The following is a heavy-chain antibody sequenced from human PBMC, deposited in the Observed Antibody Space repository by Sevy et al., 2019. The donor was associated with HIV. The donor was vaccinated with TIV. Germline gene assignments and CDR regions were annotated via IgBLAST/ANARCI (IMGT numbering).Heavy chain of an antibody. CDR3: ARVTHYYGMDV. CDR2: IYYSGST. D-gene: IGHD1-20*01. V-gene: IGHV4-59*13. Sequence: SETLSLTCTVSGGSISSYYWSWIRQPPGMGLEWIGYIYYSGSTNYNPSLKSRVTISVDTSKNQFSLKLSSVTAADTAVYYCARVTHYYGMDVWGQGTTVTVSS. J-gene: IGHJ6*02. CDR1: GGSISSYY.